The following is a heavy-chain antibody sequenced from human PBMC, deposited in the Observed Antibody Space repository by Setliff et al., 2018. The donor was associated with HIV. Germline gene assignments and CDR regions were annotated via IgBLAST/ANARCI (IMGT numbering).Heavy chain of an antibody. J-gene: IGHJ4*02. CDR1: GGSLTNFW. Sequence: SETLSLTCTLYGGSLTNFWWTWIRQSPGEGQEWIGEIVDSGSTTYNPSLKSRVTISVDTSKNQFSLKLSSVTAADTAVYYCARSNELIAARYFDYWGQGTLVTVSS. CDR3: ARSNELIAARYFDY. V-gene: IGHV4-34*12. D-gene: IGHD6-6*01. CDR2: IVDSGST.